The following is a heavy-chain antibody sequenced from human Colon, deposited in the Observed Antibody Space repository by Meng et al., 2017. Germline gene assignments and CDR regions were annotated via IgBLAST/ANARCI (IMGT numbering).Heavy chain of an antibody. D-gene: IGHD2-21*01. J-gene: IGHJ1*01. CDR3: AALTLPYCPPEH. Sequence: QVQLQESGPGLVKPSGTLSLTCDVSGVSISTSHGWSWVRQPPGKGLVWTGDISNFKKTNYNPCLKDRFTISMNKAMNQFSLRLTSVTAADTALYICAALTLPYCPPEHWGQGTLVTVSS. CDR1: GVSISTSHG. V-gene: IGHV4-4*02. CDR2: ISNFKKT.